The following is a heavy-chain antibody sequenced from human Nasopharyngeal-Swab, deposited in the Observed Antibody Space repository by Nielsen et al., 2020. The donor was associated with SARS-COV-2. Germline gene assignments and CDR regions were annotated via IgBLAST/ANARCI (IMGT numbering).Heavy chain of an antibody. CDR1: GGSISSGGYY. Sequence: SETLSLTCTVSGGSISSGGYYWSSIRQHPGKGLEWIGYIYYSGSTYYTPSLKSRVTISVDTSKNQFSLKLSSVTAADTAVYYCAGDRAASIFDYWGQGTLVTVSS. D-gene: IGHD6-13*01. V-gene: IGHV4-31*03. CDR3: AGDRAASIFDY. J-gene: IGHJ4*02. CDR2: IYYSGST.